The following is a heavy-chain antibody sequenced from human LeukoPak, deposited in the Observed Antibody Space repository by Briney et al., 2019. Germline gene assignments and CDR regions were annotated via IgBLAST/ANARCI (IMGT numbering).Heavy chain of an antibody. CDR2: ISAYNDNT. Sequence: ASVKVSCKASGYTFTSYGISWVRQAPGQGLEWMGWISAYNDNTNYAQKLQGRVTMTTDTSTSTAYMELRSLRSDDTAVYYCARPAYYDFWSGYSHFDYWGQGTLVTVSS. CDR3: ARPAYYDFWSGYSHFDY. D-gene: IGHD3-3*01. V-gene: IGHV1-18*01. CDR1: GYTFTSYG. J-gene: IGHJ4*02.